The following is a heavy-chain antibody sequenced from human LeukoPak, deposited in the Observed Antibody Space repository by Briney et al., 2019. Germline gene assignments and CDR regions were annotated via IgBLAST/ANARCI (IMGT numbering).Heavy chain of an antibody. CDR1: GGTFSSYA. CDR3: ARLITMVRGVIISQDAFDI. D-gene: IGHD3-10*01. V-gene: IGHV1-69*01. J-gene: IGHJ3*02. CDR2: IIPIFGTA. Sequence: SVKVSCKASGGTFSSYAISWVRQAPGQGLEWMGGIIPIFGTANYAQKFQGRVTITADESTSTAYMELSSLRSEDTAVYYCARLITMVRGVIISQDAFDIWGQGTMVXVSS.